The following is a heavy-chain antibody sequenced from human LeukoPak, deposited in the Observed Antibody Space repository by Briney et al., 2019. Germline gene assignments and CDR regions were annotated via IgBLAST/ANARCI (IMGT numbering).Heavy chain of an antibody. Sequence: SETLSLTCTVSGGPISSYYWSWIRQPAGKGLEWIGRIYTSGSTNYNPSLKSRVTMSVDTSKNQFSLKLSSVTAADTAVYYCARDVRDYDILTGYYGNWFDPWGQGTLVTVSS. CDR1: GGPISSYY. CDR2: IYTSGST. CDR3: ARDVRDYDILTGYYGNWFDP. J-gene: IGHJ5*02. D-gene: IGHD3-9*01. V-gene: IGHV4-4*07.